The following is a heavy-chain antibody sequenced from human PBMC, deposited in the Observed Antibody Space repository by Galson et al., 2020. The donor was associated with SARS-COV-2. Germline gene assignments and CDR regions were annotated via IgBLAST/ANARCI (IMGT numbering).Heavy chain of an antibody. V-gene: IGHV3-15*01. CDR3: AIRFVGLGYMDV. Sequence: GGSLRLSCAVSGFTFSTAWMIWVRQAPGKGLEWVGRIKTRSDGGTTDYGAPVKGRFIISRDDSENTLYLQMNSLRTEDTAVYHCAIRFVGLGYMDVWGKGTTVTVSS. D-gene: IGHD2-15*01. CDR2: IKTRSDGGTT. CDR1: GFTFSTAW. J-gene: IGHJ6*04.